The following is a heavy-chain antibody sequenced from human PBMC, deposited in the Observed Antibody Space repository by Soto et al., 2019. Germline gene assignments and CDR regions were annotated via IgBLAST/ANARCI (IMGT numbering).Heavy chain of an antibody. V-gene: IGHV4-59*01. CDR3: ARPGEEYSGYDDAFDI. CDR1: GGSISSYY. J-gene: IGHJ3*02. Sequence: SETLSLTCTVSGGSISSYYWSWIRQPPGKGLYLFGYIYYIGSTNYNPSLKSRVTISVDTSKNQFSLKLSSVTAADTAVYYCARPGEEYSGYDDAFDIWGQGTMVTVSS. CDR2: IYYIGST. D-gene: IGHD5-12*01.